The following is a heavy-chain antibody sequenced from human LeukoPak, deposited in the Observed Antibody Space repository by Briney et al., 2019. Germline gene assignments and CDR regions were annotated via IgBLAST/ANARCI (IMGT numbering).Heavy chain of an antibody. Sequence: GGSLRLSCAASGFTFSSYGMSWVRQAPGKGLEWGSAISGSGGSTYYADSVKGRFTISRDNSKNTLYLQMNSLRAEDTAVYYCANRDIVVVPAAPGGDYYYYYMDVWGKGTTVTISS. D-gene: IGHD2-2*01. CDR2: ISGSGGST. CDR1: GFTFSSYG. CDR3: ANRDIVVVPAAPGGDYYYYYMDV. V-gene: IGHV3-23*01. J-gene: IGHJ6*03.